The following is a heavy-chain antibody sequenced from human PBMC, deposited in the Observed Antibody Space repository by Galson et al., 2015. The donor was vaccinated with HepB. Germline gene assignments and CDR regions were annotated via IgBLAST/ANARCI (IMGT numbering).Heavy chain of an antibody. V-gene: IGHV3-23*01. D-gene: IGHD3-9*01. CDR1: GFTFSNSV. J-gene: IGHJ2*01. CDR3: AKGARFLTGYRHWYFDL. Sequence: SLRLSCAASGFTFSNSVLSWVRQAPGKGLEWVSTLTGTGKTTFFADSVKGRFTISSDNSKNTLYLQTNSLRAEDTAVYYCAKGARFLTGYRHWYFDLWGRGTLVTVSS. CDR2: LTGTGKTT.